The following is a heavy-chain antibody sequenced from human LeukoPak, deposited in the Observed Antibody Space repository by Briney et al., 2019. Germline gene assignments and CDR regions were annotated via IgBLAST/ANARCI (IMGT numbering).Heavy chain of an antibody. V-gene: IGHV4-31*03. CDR1: GGSISSGGYY. CDR3: ARHEAYGGNPGLGY. Sequence: SETLSLTCTVSGGSISSGGYYWSWIRQHPGKGLEWIGYIYYSGSTYYNPSLKSRVTISVDASKNQFSLKLSSVTAADTAVYYCARHEAYGGNPGLGYWGQGTLVTVSS. CDR2: IYYSGST. D-gene: IGHD4-23*01. J-gene: IGHJ4*02.